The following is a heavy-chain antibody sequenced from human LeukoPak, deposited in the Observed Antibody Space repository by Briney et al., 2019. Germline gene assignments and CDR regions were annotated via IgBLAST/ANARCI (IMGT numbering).Heavy chain of an antibody. CDR3: ARDEYSSSTRAFDI. V-gene: IGHV1-69*05. J-gene: IGHJ3*02. CDR1: GGTFSSYA. Sequence: ASVKVSCKASGGTFSSYAISWVRQAPGQGLEWMGGIIPIFGTANYAQKFQGRVTITTDESTSTAYMELSSLRSEDTAVYYCARDEYSSSTRAFDIWGQGTMVTVSS. CDR2: IIPIFGTA. D-gene: IGHD6-6*01.